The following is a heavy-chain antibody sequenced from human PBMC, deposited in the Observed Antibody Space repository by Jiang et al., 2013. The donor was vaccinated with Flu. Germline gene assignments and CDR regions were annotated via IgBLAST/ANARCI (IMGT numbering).Heavy chain of an antibody. CDR1: GGSISSGAYY. CDR3: TRDANTGYEFDY. V-gene: IGHV4-39*07. J-gene: IGHJ4*02. D-gene: IGHD5-12*01. Sequence: SLTCTVSGGSISSGAYYWGWIRPAPREGGWSGLGISIIVGAPTTTRPSKSRVTISIDTSKNQFSLKLSSVTAADTAVYYCTRDANTGYEFDYWGQGTLVTVSS. CDR2: SIIVGAP.